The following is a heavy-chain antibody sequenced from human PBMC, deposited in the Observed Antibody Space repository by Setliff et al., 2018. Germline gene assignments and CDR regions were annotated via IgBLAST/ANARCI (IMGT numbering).Heavy chain of an antibody. CDR3: AQTKGFVDGYLDP. J-gene: IGHJ5*02. V-gene: IGHV1-2*02. CDR1: ADTFTGYY. CDR2: INGNSGVT. D-gene: IGHD2-21*02. Sequence: ASVKVSCKASADTFTGYYVHWVRQAPGQGLEWMGWINGNSGVTKYAQKFQGRVTMTSETSISIVYMDLTRLTSDDTAVYYCAQTKGFVDGYLDPWGQGTQVTVS.